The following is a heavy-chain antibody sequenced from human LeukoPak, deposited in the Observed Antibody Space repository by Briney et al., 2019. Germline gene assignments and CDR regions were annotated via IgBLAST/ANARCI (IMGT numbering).Heavy chain of an antibody. Sequence: GAAVKVSCKASGYIFTGYFMHWVRQAPGQGREWMGWINPNSGGTSYAQKFQGRVTMTSDTSISTAYMELTTLKSDDTAVYYCARAKEYSTLGDWFDAWGQGTLFTVSS. CDR3: ARAKEYSTLGDWFDA. V-gene: IGHV1-2*02. CDR2: INPNSGGT. J-gene: IGHJ5*02. CDR1: GYIFTGYF. D-gene: IGHD2/OR15-2a*01.